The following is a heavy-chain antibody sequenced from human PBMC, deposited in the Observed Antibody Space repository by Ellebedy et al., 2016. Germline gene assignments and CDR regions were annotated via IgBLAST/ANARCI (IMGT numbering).Heavy chain of an antibody. CDR2: ISTSGSHA. J-gene: IGHJ3*02. V-gene: IGHV3-23*01. Sequence: GESLKISCAASGFTFSDYAMNWVRQAPGKGLEWVSVISTSGSHAYYADSVKGRFTISRDNSKNTLYLQMNSLRAEDTAIYYCAKDGGLGTYCVSTSCFSNAFDKWGQGTMVTVSS. D-gene: IGHD2-2*01. CDR1: GFTFSDYA. CDR3: AKDGGLGTYCVSTSCFSNAFDK.